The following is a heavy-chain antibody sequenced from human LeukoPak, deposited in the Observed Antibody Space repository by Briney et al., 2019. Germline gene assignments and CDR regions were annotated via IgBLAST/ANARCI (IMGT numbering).Heavy chain of an antibody. CDR2: ISADGSRP. CDR1: GFIFSSHV. V-gene: IGHV3-30-3*01. D-gene: IGHD3-10*01. J-gene: IGHJ6*02. CDR3: ARDYYGSGTSSCGMDV. Sequence: GRSLRLSCAASGFIFSSHVIHWVRQALDKGLEWVAMISADGSRPYHADSVKGRFTISRDNSKNTLYLQMNSLRTEDTAVYYCARDYYGSGTSSCGMDVWGLGTTVTVSS.